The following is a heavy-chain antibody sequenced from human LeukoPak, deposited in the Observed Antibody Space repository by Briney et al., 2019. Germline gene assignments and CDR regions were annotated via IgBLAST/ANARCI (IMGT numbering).Heavy chain of an antibody. CDR1: GESLRRYY. D-gene: IGHD6-19*01. V-gene: IGHV4-4*07. CDR3: ARAWQWLPLDS. Sequence: PSDTLSLTCAVSGESLRRYYWSWIRQPAGKGLEWIWRIHTSGTTNYNPCLKSRVTMSVDTSKNQFTLKVTSVTAADTAVYYCARAWQWLPLDSWGQGTLVTVSS. J-gene: IGHJ4*02. CDR2: IHTSGTT.